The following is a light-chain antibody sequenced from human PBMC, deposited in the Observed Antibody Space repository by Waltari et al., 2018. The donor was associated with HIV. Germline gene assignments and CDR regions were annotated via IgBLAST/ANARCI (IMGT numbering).Light chain of an antibody. CDR2: GAF. CDR3: QQYNSWPL. Sequence: EIVMTQSPATVSVSPGERVTLSCRASESVSSNLAWYQQKPGQAPRLLIYGAFIRATGSPDRFSGSGSGTEFTLTISTLQSEDFAVYYCQQYNSWPLIGGGTKVDFK. J-gene: IGKJ4*01. CDR1: ESVSSN. V-gene: IGKV3D-15*03.